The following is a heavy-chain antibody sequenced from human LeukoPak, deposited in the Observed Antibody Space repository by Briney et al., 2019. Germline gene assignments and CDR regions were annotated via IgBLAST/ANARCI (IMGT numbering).Heavy chain of an antibody. D-gene: IGHD3-10*01. J-gene: IGHJ6*03. CDR3: ARDALMVRGVKSNYYYMDV. CDR1: GFTFSDYY. CDR2: ISSSGSTI. Sequence: GGSLRLFCAASGFTFSDYYMSWIRQAPGKGLEWVSYISSSGSTIYYADSVKGRFTISRDNAKNSLYLQMNSLRAEDTAVYYCARDALMVRGVKSNYYYMDVWGKGTTVTVSS. V-gene: IGHV3-11*04.